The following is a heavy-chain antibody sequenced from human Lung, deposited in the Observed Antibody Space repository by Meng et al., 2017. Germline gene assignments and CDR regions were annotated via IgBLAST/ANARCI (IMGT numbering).Heavy chain of an antibody. J-gene: IGHJ4*02. CDR3: ARGPTTMAHDFDY. D-gene: IGHD4-11*01. CDR2: INHSGST. V-gene: IGHV4-34*01. CDR1: GGSFSDYY. Sequence: QVQLQQWGAGLLKPTETLSLTFVCSGGSFSDYYWSWIRQPPGKGLEWIGEINHSGSTNYNPSLESRATISVDTSQNNLSLKLSSVTAADSAVYYCARGPTTMAHDFDYWGQGTLVTVSS.